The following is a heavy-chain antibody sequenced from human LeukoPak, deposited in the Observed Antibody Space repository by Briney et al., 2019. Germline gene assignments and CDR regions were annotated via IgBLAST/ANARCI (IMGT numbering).Heavy chain of an antibody. J-gene: IGHJ4*02. D-gene: IGHD1-1*01. Sequence: GGSLRLSCAASGFSFSRYWMHWVRQAPGKGLVWVSRVNGDESSTTYADSVKGRFTISRDNSKNTLYLQMNSLRTEDTGVYYCAKDSDWNYIDYWGQGTLVTVSS. CDR3: AKDSDWNYIDY. CDR1: GFSFSRYW. V-gene: IGHV3-74*01. CDR2: VNGDESST.